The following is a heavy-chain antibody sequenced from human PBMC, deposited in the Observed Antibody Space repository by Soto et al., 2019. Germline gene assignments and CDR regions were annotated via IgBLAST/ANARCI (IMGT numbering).Heavy chain of an antibody. V-gene: IGHV1-8*01. D-gene: IGHD2-2*01. J-gene: IGHJ6*03. CDR2: MNPNSGNT. Sequence: ASVKVSCKASGYTFTSYDINWVRQATGQGLEWMGWMNPNSGNTGYAQKFQGRVTMTRNTSISTAYMELSSLRSEDTAVYYCARVEPDIVVVPAAIVGDPYYYCYMDFWGKGTTVTVSS. CDR3: ARVEPDIVVVPAAIVGDPYYYCYMDF. CDR1: GYTFTSYD.